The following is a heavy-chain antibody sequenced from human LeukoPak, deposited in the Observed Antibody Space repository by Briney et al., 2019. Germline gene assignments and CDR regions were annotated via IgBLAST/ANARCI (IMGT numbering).Heavy chain of an antibody. D-gene: IGHD2-2*01. CDR1: GGSLSSHY. Sequence: SETLSLTCTVSGGSLSSHYWSWIRQPPGKGLELIGHIYYTGTTYYNPSLNSRVTISLDTSRNQFSLRLTSVTAADTAVSYCARFSSDCSTASCYLTYWGQGTLVTVSS. J-gene: IGHJ4*02. CDR2: IYYTGTT. V-gene: IGHV4-59*11. CDR3: ARFSSDCSTASCYLTY.